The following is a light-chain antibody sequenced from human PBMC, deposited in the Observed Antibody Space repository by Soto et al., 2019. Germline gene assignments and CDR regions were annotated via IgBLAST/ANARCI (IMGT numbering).Light chain of an antibody. CDR2: STN. J-gene: IGLJ1*01. CDR3: VRYMGSGIGDV. CDR1: SGSVSTSYY. Sequence: QAVVTQEPSFSVSPGGTVTLTCGLSSGSVSTSYYPSWYQQTPGQAPRTLIYSTNTRSSGVPDRFSGSILGNNAALTLTGVRADDESDYYCVRYMGSGIGDVFGPGTKVHVL. V-gene: IGLV8-61*01.